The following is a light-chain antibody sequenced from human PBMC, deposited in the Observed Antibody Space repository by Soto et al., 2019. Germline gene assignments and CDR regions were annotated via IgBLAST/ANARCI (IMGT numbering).Light chain of an antibody. V-gene: IGLV2-11*01. CDR2: DVS. J-gene: IGLJ3*02. CDR1: SSDVGGYNY. CDR3: CSNAGTYTWV. Sequence: QSALTQPRSVSGSPGQSVTISCTGTSSDVGGYNYVSWYQQHPGKAPKLMIYDVSQRPSGVPNRFSGSKSDNTASLIISGLQAEDEADYYCCSNAGTYTWVFGGGTKLTVL.